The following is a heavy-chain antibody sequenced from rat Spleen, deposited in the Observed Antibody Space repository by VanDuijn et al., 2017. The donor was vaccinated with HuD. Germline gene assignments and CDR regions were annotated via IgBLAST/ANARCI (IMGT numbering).Heavy chain of an antibody. CDR2: ISYDGSST. CDR1: GFTFSDYN. D-gene: IGHD4-3*01. V-gene: IGHV5-7*01. Sequence: EVQLVESGGGLVQPGRSLKLSCAASGFTFSDYNMAWVRQAPKKGLEWVATISYDGSSTYYRDSVKGRFTISRDNAKSTLYLQMDSLRSEDTATYYCASIIRGTGDYWGQGVMVTVSS. CDR3: ASIIRGTGDY. J-gene: IGHJ2*01.